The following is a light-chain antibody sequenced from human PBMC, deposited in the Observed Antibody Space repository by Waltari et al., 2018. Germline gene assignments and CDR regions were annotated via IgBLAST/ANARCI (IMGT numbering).Light chain of an antibody. Sequence: QSALTQPPSVSGSPGQSVTISCTGTSNDGGPFDRVSWYQQPPGTAPKLLIFELSNRPSGVPARLPGSAAGNTAYLTSAGRQAEDEADYVCCLYTTNFYDCAPATKVTVL. J-gene: IGLJ1*01. CDR1: SNDGGPFDR. V-gene: IGLV2-18*01. CDR3: CLYTTNFYD. CDR2: ELS.